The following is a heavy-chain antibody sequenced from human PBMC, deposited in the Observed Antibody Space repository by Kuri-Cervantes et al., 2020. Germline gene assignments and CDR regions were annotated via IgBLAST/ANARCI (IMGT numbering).Heavy chain of an antibody. V-gene: IGHV3-74*01. Sequence: GGSLRLSCAASGFTFSSYAMHWVRQAPGKGLVWVSRINSDGSSTSYADSVKGRFTISRDNAKNTLYLQMNSLRAEDTAVYYCAKVMTTSYAFDIWGQGTMVTVSS. CDR3: AKVMTTSYAFDI. CDR1: GFTFSSYA. CDR2: INSDGSST. D-gene: IGHD3-16*01. J-gene: IGHJ3*02.